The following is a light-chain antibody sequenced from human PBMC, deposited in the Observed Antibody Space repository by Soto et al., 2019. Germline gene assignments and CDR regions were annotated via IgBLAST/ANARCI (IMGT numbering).Light chain of an antibody. J-gene: IGKJ1*01. CDR2: GAS. Sequence: IVLPQSPGTLSLSPGERATLSCRASQSVSSYYLAWYQQKPGQAPRLLIYGASSRATGIPDRFSGSGSGTDFTLTISRLEPEDFAVYYCQQYGSSPRTFGQGTKVDI. V-gene: IGKV3-20*01. CDR3: QQYGSSPRT. CDR1: QSVSSYY.